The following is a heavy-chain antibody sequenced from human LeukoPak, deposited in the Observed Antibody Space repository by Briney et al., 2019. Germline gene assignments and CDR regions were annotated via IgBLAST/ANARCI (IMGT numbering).Heavy chain of an antibody. J-gene: IGHJ4*02. V-gene: IGHV4-30-4*01. CDR1: GDSISSDNYY. CDR3: ARAPYGSSSARHIDY. Sequence: SETLSLTCTVSGDSISSDNYYWNWIRQPPGKGLEWIGYIYYSGSTYYNPSLKSRITISVDTSKNQFSLKLSSVTAADTAVYYCARAPYGSSSARHIDYWGQGTLITVSS. CDR2: IYYSGST. D-gene: IGHD6-6*01.